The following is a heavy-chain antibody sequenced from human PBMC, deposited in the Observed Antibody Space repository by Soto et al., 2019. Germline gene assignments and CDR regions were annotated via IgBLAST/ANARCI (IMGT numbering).Heavy chain of an antibody. J-gene: IGHJ4*02. D-gene: IGHD3-16*01. V-gene: IGHV4-39*01. CDR3: ARHAAYDSVWGKSDGCDY. Sequence: PSETLSLTCTVSGGSISSNSYYWNWIRQPPGQGLEWIGNMYYSGSTYHNPSLQSRVTISVDTSKNQFSLHLSSVTAADTAVYYCARHAAYDSVWGKSDGCDYWGQGTLVTVSS. CDR2: MYYSGST. CDR1: GGSISSNSYY.